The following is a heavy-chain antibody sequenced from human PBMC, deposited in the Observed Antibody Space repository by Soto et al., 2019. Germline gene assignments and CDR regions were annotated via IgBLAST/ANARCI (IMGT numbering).Heavy chain of an antibody. V-gene: IGHV3-48*01. CDR2: ISSSSNSI. Sequence: PGGSLRLSYAASGFTFSTYSMHWVRQAPGKGLEWISYISSSSNSIYYADSVKGRFTISRDDAKNSLYLQMNSLRAEDTAVYYCARAYYYDSSVYYRWFDPWGQGTLVTVSS. J-gene: IGHJ5*02. CDR1: GFTFSTYS. D-gene: IGHD3-22*01. CDR3: ARAYYYDSSVYYRWFDP.